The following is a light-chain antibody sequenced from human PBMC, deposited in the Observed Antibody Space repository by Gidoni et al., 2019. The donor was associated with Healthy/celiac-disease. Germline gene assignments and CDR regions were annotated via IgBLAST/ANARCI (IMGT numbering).Light chain of an antibody. Sequence: AIRMTQSPSSFSASPGDRVTITCRASQGISSYLAWYQQQPGKAPKLLIYAASTLQSGVPSRFSGSGSGTEFTLTISCLQSEDFATYYCQQYYSYPRRTFGGGTKVEIK. CDR1: QGISSY. CDR3: QQYYSYPRRT. J-gene: IGKJ4*01. CDR2: AAS. V-gene: IGKV1-8*01.